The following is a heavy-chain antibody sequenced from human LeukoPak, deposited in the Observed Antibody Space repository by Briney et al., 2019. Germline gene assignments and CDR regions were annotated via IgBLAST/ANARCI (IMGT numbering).Heavy chain of an antibody. V-gene: IGHV4-61*02. J-gene: IGHJ4*02. Sequence: NPSETLSLTCTVSGGSISSSSYYWSWIRQPAGEGLEWIGRIYTSGSTNYNPSLKSRVTMSVDTSKNQFSLKLSSVTAADTAVYYCARHRTKRNDSSGYYSSYYFDYWGQGTLVTVSS. CDR3: ARHRTKRNDSSGYYSSYYFDY. CDR1: GGSISSSSYY. CDR2: IYTSGST. D-gene: IGHD3-22*01.